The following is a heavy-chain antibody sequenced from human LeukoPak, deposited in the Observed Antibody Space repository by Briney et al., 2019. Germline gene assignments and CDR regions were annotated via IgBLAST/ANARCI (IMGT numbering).Heavy chain of an antibody. D-gene: IGHD3-3*01. J-gene: IGHJ4*02. CDR1: GLTFRNAW. V-gene: IGHV3-15*01. Sequence: GGSLRLSCAASGLTFRNAWMSWVRQAPGKGLEWVGRIKSKTDGGTTDYAAPVKGRFTISRDDSKNTLYLQMSSLKTEDTAVYYCTTDLVSGYYYWGQGTRVTVSS. CDR3: TTDLVSGYYY. CDR2: IKSKTDGGTT.